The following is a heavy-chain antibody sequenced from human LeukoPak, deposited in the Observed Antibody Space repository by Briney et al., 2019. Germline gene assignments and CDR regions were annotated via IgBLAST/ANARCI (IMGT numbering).Heavy chain of an antibody. CDR3: ARGPGRSGGSC. D-gene: IGHD2-15*01. Sequence: GGSLRLSCAASGFTLSSYWMSWVRQAPGKGLEWLAYIDQDGRDISYLDSVKGRFTIARDNAKNSLILQMISLRMEDTAVYYCARGPGRSGGSCWGQGTLVTVSS. J-gene: IGHJ4*02. CDR2: IDQDGRDI. CDR1: GFTLSSYW. V-gene: IGHV3-7*01.